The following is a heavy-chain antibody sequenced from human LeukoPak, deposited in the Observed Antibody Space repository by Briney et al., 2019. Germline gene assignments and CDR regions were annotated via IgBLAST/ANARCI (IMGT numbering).Heavy chain of an antibody. D-gene: IGHD3-9*01. Sequence: ASVKVSCKASGYTFTSYGISWVRQAPGQGLEWMGWINPNSGGTNYAQKFQGRVTMTRDTSISTAYMELSRLRSDDTAVYYCARGRVRYFDWLPLDYWGQGTLVTVSS. CDR2: INPNSGGT. J-gene: IGHJ4*02. V-gene: IGHV1-2*02. CDR1: GYTFTSYG. CDR3: ARGRVRYFDWLPLDY.